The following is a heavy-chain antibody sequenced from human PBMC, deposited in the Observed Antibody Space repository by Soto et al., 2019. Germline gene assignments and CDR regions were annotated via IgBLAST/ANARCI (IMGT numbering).Heavy chain of an antibody. D-gene: IGHD2-15*01. V-gene: IGHV5-51*01. CDR3: ARGILVVAATLSWFDP. J-gene: IGHJ5*02. CDR2: IYPGDSDT. Sequence: PGESLKISCKGSGYSFTSYWIGWVRQMPGKGLEWMGIIYPGDSDTRYSPSFQGQVTISADKSISTAYLQWSSLKASDTAMYYCARGILVVAATLSWFDPWGQGTLVTVSS. CDR1: GYSFTSYW.